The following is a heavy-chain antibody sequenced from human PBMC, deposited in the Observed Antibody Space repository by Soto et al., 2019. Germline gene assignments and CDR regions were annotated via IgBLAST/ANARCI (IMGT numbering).Heavy chain of an antibody. J-gene: IGHJ6*02. CDR1: GFSLSTSGVG. V-gene: IGHV2-5*01. Sequence: GPTLVNPTQTLTLTCTFSGFSLSTSGVGVGWIRQPPGKALEWLALIYWNDDKRYSPSLKSRLTITKDTSKNQVVLTMTNMDPVDTATYYCASSTGGSGYYFYYYYYGMDVWGQGTTVTVSS. CDR3: ASSTGGSGYYFYYYYYGMDV. D-gene: IGHD3-22*01. CDR2: IYWNDDK.